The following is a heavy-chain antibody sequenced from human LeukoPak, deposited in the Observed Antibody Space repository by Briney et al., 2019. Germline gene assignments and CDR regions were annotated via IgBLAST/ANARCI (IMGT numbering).Heavy chain of an antibody. CDR2: ISSSGSTI. J-gene: IGHJ4*02. CDR3: ARVNCSGGSCFFDY. CDR1: AFSLNAYN. Sequence: GGSLRLSCAASAFSLNAYNMNWVRQAPGKGLEWVSYISSSGSTIYYADSVKGRFTISRDNAKNSLYLQMNSLRAEDTAVYYCARVNCSGGSCFFDYWGQGTLVAVSS. V-gene: IGHV3-48*04. D-gene: IGHD2-15*01.